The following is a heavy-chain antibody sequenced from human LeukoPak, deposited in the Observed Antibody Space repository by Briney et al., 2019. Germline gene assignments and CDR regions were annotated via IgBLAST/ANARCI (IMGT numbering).Heavy chain of an antibody. J-gene: IGHJ3*02. V-gene: IGHV5-51*01. D-gene: IGHD3-22*01. Sequence: GESLQISCQGSGYSFTSYWIGWVRQMPGKGLEWMGIIYPGDSDTRYSPSFQGQVTISADKSISTAYLQWSSLKASDTAMYYCARQDYYDSSGSSNAFDIWGQGTMVTVSS. CDR3: ARQDYYDSSGSSNAFDI. CDR2: IYPGDSDT. CDR1: GYSFTSYW.